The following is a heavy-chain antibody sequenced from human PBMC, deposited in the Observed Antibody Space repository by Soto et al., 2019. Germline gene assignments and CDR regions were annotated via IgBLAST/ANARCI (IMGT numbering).Heavy chain of an antibody. D-gene: IGHD2-2*01. CDR2: IKQDGSEK. Sequence: PGGSLRLSCAASGFTFSSYCMSWVRQAPGKGLEWVANIKQDGSEKYYVDSVKGRFTISRDNAKNSLYLQMNSLRAEDTAVYYCARDWSPTSSWSYYYYGMDVWGQGTTVTVSS. CDR3: ARDWSPTSSWSYYYYGMDV. CDR1: GFTFSSYC. J-gene: IGHJ6*02. V-gene: IGHV3-7*03.